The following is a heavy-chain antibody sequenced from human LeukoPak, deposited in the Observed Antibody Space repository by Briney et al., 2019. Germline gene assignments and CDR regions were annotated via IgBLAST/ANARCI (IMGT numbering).Heavy chain of an antibody. D-gene: IGHD6-19*01. CDR1: GFTFSSYW. J-gene: IGHJ4*02. Sequence: PGGSLRLSCAASGFTFSSYWMHWVRQAPGKGLVWVSRINSDGSSTSYADSVKGRFTISRDNAKNTLYLQMNSLRAEDTAVYYCARDLLFWSSGWYVDYFDYWGQGTLVTASS. CDR3: ARDLLFWSSGWYVDYFDY. CDR2: INSDGSST. V-gene: IGHV3-74*01.